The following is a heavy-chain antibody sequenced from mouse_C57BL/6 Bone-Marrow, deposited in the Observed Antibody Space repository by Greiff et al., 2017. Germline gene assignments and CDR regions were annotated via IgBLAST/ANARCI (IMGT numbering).Heavy chain of an antibody. Sequence: EVKLMESGGDLVKPGGSLKLSCAASGFTFSSYGMSWVRQTPDKRLEWVATISSGGSYTYYPDSVKGRFTISRDNAKNTLYLQMSSLKSEDTAMYYCARHVTSPVYYFDYWGQGTTLTGSS. CDR3: ARHVTSPVYYFDY. CDR2: ISSGGSYT. J-gene: IGHJ2*01. V-gene: IGHV5-6*01. CDR1: GFTFSSYG. D-gene: IGHD2-12*01.